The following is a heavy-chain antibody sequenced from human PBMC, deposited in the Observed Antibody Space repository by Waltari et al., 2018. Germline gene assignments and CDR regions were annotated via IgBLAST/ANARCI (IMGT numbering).Heavy chain of an antibody. D-gene: IGHD3-16*01. J-gene: IGHJ4*02. CDR1: GFTFSYYW. CDR3: ARSPGWGGYDWGYFDY. Sequence: EVQLVESGGGLVQHGGSLRLSCAAPGFTFSYYWMSWVRQAPGKGLEWVANIKQDGSEKYYVDSVKGRFTVSRDNAKNSLYLQMNSLRAEDTAVYYCARSPGWGGYDWGYFDYWGQGTLVTVSS. V-gene: IGHV3-7*04. CDR2: IKQDGSEK.